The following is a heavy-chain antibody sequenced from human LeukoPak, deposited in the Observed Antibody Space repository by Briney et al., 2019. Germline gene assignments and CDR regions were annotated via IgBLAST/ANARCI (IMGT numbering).Heavy chain of an antibody. CDR3: ACRYCSGGSCYGYYFDY. Sequence: GGSLRLSCAASGFTFSSYAMHWVRQAPGKGLEWVAVISYDGSNKYYADSVKGRFTISRDNSKNTLYLQMNSLRAEDTAVYCCACRYCSGGSCYGYYFDYWGQGTLVTVSS. J-gene: IGHJ4*02. V-gene: IGHV3-30-3*01. CDR2: ISYDGSNK. D-gene: IGHD2-15*01. CDR1: GFTFSSYA.